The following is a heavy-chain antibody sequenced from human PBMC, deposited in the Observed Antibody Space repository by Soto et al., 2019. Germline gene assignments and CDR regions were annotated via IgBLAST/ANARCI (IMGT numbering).Heavy chain of an antibody. Sequence: GGSLRLSCAASVLTFSSYAMKWVRQAPGKGLEWVSLIGESGTPTYYADSVKGRFTISRDNSENTLFLEMYSLRAEDTAVYYCARYIPGVRYYGMDVWGQGTTVTVSS. CDR3: ARYIPGVRYYGMDV. D-gene: IGHD2-2*01. V-gene: IGHV3-23*01. J-gene: IGHJ6*02. CDR2: IGESGTPT. CDR1: VLTFSSYA.